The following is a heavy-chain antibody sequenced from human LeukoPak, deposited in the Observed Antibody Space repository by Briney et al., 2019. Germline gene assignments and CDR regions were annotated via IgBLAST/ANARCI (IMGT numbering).Heavy chain of an antibody. J-gene: IGHJ3*02. D-gene: IGHD3-22*01. CDR3: AKVEDYYGSSGYYEAFDI. CDR1: GFTFSSYA. V-gene: IGHV3-23*01. Sequence: GGSLRLSCAASGFTFSSYAMSWVRQAPGKGLEWVSAISGSGGSTYYADSVKGRFTISRDDSKNTLYLQMNSLRAEDTAVYYCAKVEDYYGSSGYYEAFDIWGQGTMVTVSS. CDR2: ISGSGGST.